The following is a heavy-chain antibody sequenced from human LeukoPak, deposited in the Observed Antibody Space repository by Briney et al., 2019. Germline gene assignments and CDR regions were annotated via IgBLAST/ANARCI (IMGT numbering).Heavy chain of an antibody. D-gene: IGHD2/OR15-2a*01. Sequence: GGSLRLSCAASGFIFPDYGMTWVRRAPGKGLEWVSGINWNGGRTGYTDSVKGRFTISRDNAKNSLYLQMNSVRAEDTAVYYCARENSRADYWGQGTLVTVSS. CDR1: GFIFPDYG. V-gene: IGHV3-20*04. J-gene: IGHJ4*02. CDR3: ARENSRADY. CDR2: INWNGGRT.